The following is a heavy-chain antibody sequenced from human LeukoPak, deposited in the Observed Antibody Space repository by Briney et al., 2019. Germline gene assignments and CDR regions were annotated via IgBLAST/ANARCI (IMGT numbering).Heavy chain of an antibody. D-gene: IGHD3-22*01. Sequence: GSVTVSCKASGYTFTSYYMHWVRQAPGQGVEWMGVINHSGDSTRYEQKFQGRVTITRDTSTSTVYMELSSLRSEDTAVYYCARDGNYYDSSGYYYFVYWVQGTLVTVSS. V-gene: IGHV1-46*01. J-gene: IGHJ4*02. CDR1: GYTFTSYY. CDR3: ARDGNYYDSSGYYYFVY. CDR2: INHSGDST.